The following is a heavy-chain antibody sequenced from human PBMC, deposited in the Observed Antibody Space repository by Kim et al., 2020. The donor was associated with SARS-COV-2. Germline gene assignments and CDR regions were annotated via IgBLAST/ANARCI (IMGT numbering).Heavy chain of an antibody. V-gene: IGHV3-74*01. Sequence: GGSLRLSCAASGFTFNDYWINWVRQAPGKGLVWVSRISSDGSSTNYADSVKGRFTMSRDNAENTVYLQMNSLRAEDTAVYYCARGFFRNGFDVWGQGTTVTVSS. CDR3: ARGFFRNGFDV. J-gene: IGHJ6*02. CDR1: GFTFNDYW. D-gene: IGHD3-3*01. CDR2: ISSDGSST.